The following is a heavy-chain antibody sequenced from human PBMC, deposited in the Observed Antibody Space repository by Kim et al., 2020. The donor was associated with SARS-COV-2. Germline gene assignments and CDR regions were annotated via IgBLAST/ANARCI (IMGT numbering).Heavy chain of an antibody. V-gene: IGHV3-33*01. CDR2: IWYDGSNK. CDR1: GFTFSDYG. CDR3: ASDAPRAHNAFDI. J-gene: IGHJ3*02. Sequence: GGSLRLSCAASGFTFSDYGMHWVRQAPGKGLEWVAVIWYDGSNKYYADSVKGRFTISRDNSKTTLYLQMNSLRAEDTAVYYCASDAPRAHNAFDIWGQGT.